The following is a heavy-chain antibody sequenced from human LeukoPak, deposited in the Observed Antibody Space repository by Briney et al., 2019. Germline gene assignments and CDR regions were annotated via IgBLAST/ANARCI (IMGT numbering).Heavy chain of an antibody. D-gene: IGHD4-17*01. CDR2: IYPSGNT. Sequence: PSETLSLTCTVSGGSIRSFYWSWIRQPAGKGLEWIGRIYPSGNTNYNPSLKSRITMSVDTSKNQFSLKLNSVTAADTAVYYCARDGDNEEGSDYWGQRTMVTVSS. CDR3: ARDGDNEEGSDY. CDR1: GGSIRSFY. J-gene: IGHJ4*02. V-gene: IGHV4-4*07.